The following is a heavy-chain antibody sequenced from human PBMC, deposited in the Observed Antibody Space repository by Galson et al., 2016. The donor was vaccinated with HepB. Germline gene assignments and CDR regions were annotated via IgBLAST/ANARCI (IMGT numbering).Heavy chain of an antibody. CDR1: GFSFSISG. CDR2: ITGSGDTT. V-gene: IGHV3-23*01. J-gene: IGHJ4*02. CDR3: GKHGGFDY. D-gene: IGHD3-16*01. Sequence: SLRLSCAASGFSFSISGMSWVRQTPGRGLEWVSGITGSGDTTHYADSVKGRFIISRDNSKNTLYLFMNNLRAGDTAVYYCGKHGGFDYWGRGALVTVSS.